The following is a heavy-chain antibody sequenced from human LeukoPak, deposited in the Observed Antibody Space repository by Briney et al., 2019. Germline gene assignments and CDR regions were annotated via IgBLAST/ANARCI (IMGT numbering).Heavy chain of an antibody. Sequence: PGGSLRLSCAASGFTFSSYAMSWVRQAPGKGLEWVSSITGSGGNTYYADSVKGRFTISRDNSKNTLSLQMNSLRAEDTAVYYCAKDGSGWYYFDYWGQGTLVTVSS. V-gene: IGHV3-23*01. CDR2: ITGSGGNT. CDR1: GFTFSSYA. D-gene: IGHD6-19*01. J-gene: IGHJ4*02. CDR3: AKDGSGWYYFDY.